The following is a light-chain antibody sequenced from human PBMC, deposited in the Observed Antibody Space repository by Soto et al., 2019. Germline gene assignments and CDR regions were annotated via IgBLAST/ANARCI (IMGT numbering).Light chain of an antibody. CDR3: LQDHNYPLP. CDR1: QGTGND. J-gene: IGKJ4*01. Sequence: AIQMAQSPSSLSASVGDRVTITCRASQGTGNDVGWYQQKPWKAPNLLTYAATTLQSGVPSRFSGTRSGTDFTCTISSLEPEGFATYYCLQDHNYPLPFGGGTRVDVK. CDR2: AAT. V-gene: IGKV1-6*02.